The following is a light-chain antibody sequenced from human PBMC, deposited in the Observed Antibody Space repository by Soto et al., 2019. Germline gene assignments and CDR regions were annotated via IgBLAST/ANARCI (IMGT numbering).Light chain of an antibody. Sequence: EIVLTQSPGTLSLSPGERATLSCRASQSVSSSSLAWYQQKPGQAPRLLIYGASSRATGIPDRFSGSGSGTDFTLTISRLEPEDFAVYYCQQYGSSPVTFGQGTKLEIK. J-gene: IGKJ2*01. CDR3: QQYGSSPVT. CDR1: QSVSSSS. CDR2: GAS. V-gene: IGKV3-20*01.